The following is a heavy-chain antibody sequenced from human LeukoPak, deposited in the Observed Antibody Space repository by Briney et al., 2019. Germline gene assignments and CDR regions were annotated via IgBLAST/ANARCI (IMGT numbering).Heavy chain of an antibody. J-gene: IGHJ6*04. Sequence: GGSLRLSCAASGFIVSNNDMTWVRQAPGRGLEWVSSIGSDNKPHYSESVKGRFAISRDNSKNMLFLKLNSLRAEDTALYYCARDLHYYGAMDVWGKGTTVTVSS. D-gene: IGHD3-10*01. CDR1: GFIVSNND. V-gene: IGHV3-53*01. CDR3: ARDLHYYGAMDV. CDR2: IGSDNKP.